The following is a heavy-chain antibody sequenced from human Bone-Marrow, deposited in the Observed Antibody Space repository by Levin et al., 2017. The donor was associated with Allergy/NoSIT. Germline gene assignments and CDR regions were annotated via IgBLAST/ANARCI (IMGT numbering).Heavy chain of an antibody. V-gene: IGHV4-61*02. CDR2: MFAGGAA. Sequence: SETLSLTCTVSGDSINNTNHYWSWIRQPAGKGLEWIGRMFAGGAATYNRSLRSRVTISIDTSKNQFSLKLTSVTAADPAVYYCARDENFHSWHTGWFDPWGQGTLVTVSS. CDR1: GDSINNTNHY. D-gene: IGHD6-13*01. CDR3: ARDENFHSWHTGWFDP. J-gene: IGHJ5*02.